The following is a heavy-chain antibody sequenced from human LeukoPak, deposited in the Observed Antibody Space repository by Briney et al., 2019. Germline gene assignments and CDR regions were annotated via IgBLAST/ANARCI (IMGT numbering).Heavy chain of an antibody. CDR1: GFTFSSYG. J-gene: IGHJ3*02. V-gene: IGHV3-30*18. CDR2: ISYDGSNK. Sequence: GRSLRLSCAVSGFTFSSYGMHWVRQAPGKGLEWVAVISYDGSNKYYADSVKGRFTISRDNSKNTLYLQMSSLRAEDTAVYYCAKERGCSGGSCSSAAFDIWGQGTIVTVSS. D-gene: IGHD2-15*01. CDR3: AKERGCSGGSCSSAAFDI.